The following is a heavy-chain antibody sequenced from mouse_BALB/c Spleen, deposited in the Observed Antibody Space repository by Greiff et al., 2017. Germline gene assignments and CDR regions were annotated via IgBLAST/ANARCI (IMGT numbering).Heavy chain of an antibody. D-gene: IGHD1-1*01. V-gene: IGHV1-18*01. Sequence: VQLQQSGPELVKPGASVKIPCKASGYTFTDYNMDWVKQSHGKSLEWIGDINPNNGGTIYNQKFKGKATLTVDKSSSTAYMELRSLTSEDTAVYYCARKCSFSFYAMDYWGQGTSVTVSS. CDR3: ARKCSFSFYAMDY. CDR1: GYTFTDYN. CDR2: INPNNGGT. J-gene: IGHJ4*01.